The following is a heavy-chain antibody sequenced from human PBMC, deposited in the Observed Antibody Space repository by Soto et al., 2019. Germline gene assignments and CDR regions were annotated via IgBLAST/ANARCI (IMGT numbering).Heavy chain of an antibody. CDR2: ISGSGGST. D-gene: IGHD3-10*01. CDR1: GFTFSSYA. V-gene: IGHV3-23*01. J-gene: IGHJ3*02. CDR3: AKHCEYYYGSGSYYKDAFDI. Sequence: EVQLLESGGGLVQPGGSLRLSCAASGFTFSSYAMSWVRQAPGKGLEWVSAISGSGGSTYYADSVKGRFTISRDNSNNTLYLQMNSLRAEDTAVYYCAKHCEYYYGSGSYYKDAFDIWGQGTMVTVSS.